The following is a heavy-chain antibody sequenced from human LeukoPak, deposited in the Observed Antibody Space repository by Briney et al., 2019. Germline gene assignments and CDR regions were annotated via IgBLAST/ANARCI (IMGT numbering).Heavy chain of an antibody. CDR2: ISWNSGNI. CDR1: GFTFDDYA. CDR3: AKDVDSSGSVSGHFQH. D-gene: IGHD3-22*01. Sequence: GRSLSLSCAASGFTFDDYAMHWVRQAPGKGLEWVSGISWNSGNIDYADSVKGRFTISRDNAKNSLYLQMNSLRAEDTALYYCAKDVDSSGSVSGHFQHWGQGTLVTVSS. V-gene: IGHV3-9*01. J-gene: IGHJ1*01.